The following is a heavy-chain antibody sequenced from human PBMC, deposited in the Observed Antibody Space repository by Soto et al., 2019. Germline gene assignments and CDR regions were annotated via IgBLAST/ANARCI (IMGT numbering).Heavy chain of an antibody. Sequence: QVQLVQSGAEVKKPGASVKVSCKASGYTFTSYAMHWLRQAPGQRLEWMGWINAGNGNTKYSQKFQGRVTITRDTSASTAYIELSSLRSDATAVYYCARDGRSVVVPVAMPYGLDVCGQGTTVSVSS. J-gene: IGHJ6*02. CDR3: ARDGRSVVVPVAMPYGLDV. CDR1: GYTFTSYA. CDR2: INAGNGNT. V-gene: IGHV1-3*01. D-gene: IGHD2-2*01.